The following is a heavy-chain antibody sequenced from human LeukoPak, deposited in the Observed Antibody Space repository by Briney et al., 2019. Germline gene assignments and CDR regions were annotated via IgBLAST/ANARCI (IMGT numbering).Heavy chain of an antibody. V-gene: IGHV4-39*01. CDR2: IYYSGST. CDR3: ARHVDSSSWFYYYYYGMDV. D-gene: IGHD6-13*01. J-gene: IGHJ6*02. Sequence: GSLRLSCAASGFTFSSYAMSWVRQPPGKGLEWIGSIYYSGSTYYNPSLKSRVTISVDTSKNQFSLKLSSVTAADTAVYYCARHVDSSSWFYYYYYGMDVWGQGTTVTVSS. CDR1: GFTFSSYA.